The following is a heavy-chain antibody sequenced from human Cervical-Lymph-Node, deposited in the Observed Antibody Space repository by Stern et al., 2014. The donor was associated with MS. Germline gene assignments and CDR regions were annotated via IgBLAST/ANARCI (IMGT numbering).Heavy chain of an antibody. D-gene: IGHD4-11*01. CDR1: GGSITNRDY. Sequence: QVQLQESGPGLVKPSETLSLTCTVSGGSITNRDYWGWIRQPPGKGLEWIGSVYYSGITYYRPSLKSRAAISIDTSRTQFFLSLTSVTATDTAVYFCARGVTAVTNYVPNWCFDLWGRGTLVTVSS. CDR3: ARGVTAVTNYVPNWCFDL. V-gene: IGHV4-39*01. J-gene: IGHJ2*01. CDR2: VYYSGIT.